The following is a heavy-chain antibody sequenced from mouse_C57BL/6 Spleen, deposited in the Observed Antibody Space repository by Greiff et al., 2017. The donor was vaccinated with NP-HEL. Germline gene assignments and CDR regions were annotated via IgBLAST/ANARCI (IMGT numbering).Heavy chain of an antibody. CDR2: IHPNSGST. Sequence: VKLQQPGAELVKPGASVKLSCKASGYTFTSYWMHWVKQRPGQGLEWIGMIHPNSGSTNYNEKFKSKATLTVDKSSSTAYMQLSSLTSEDSAVYYCARYDYDGGHYFDYWGQGTTLTVSS. J-gene: IGHJ2*01. CDR1: GYTFTSYW. CDR3: ARYDYDGGHYFDY. V-gene: IGHV1-64*01. D-gene: IGHD2-4*01.